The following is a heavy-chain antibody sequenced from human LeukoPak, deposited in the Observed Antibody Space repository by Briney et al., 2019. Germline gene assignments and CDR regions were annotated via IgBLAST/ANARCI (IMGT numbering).Heavy chain of an antibody. CDR3: ATRGGNYDFWSGYYVYENYFDY. Sequence: PSEILSLTCAVYGGSFSGYYWSWIRQPPGKGLEWIGEINHSGSTNYNPSLKSRVTISVDTSKNQFSLKLSSVTAADTAVYYCATRGGNYDFWSGYYVYENYFDYWGQGTLVTVSS. J-gene: IGHJ4*02. V-gene: IGHV4-34*01. CDR1: GGSFSGYY. CDR2: INHSGST. D-gene: IGHD3-3*01.